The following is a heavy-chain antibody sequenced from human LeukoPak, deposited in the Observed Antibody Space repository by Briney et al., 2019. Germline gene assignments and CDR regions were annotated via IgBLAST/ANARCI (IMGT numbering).Heavy chain of an antibody. Sequence: PSETLSLTCTVSGDSISSDYYYWSWIRQPAGKGLEWIGRIYTSGSTYYNPSLKSRLTMSVDTSKNQFSLILSSVTAADTAVYYCAREHLVPAAMIDYWGQGTLVTVSS. CDR3: AREHLVPAAMIDY. D-gene: IGHD2-2*01. CDR1: GDSISSDYYY. V-gene: IGHV4-61*02. J-gene: IGHJ4*02. CDR2: IYTSGST.